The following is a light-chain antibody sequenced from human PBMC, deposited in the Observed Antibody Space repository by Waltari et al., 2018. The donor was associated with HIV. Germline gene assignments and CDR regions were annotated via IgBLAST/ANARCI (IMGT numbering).Light chain of an antibody. CDR2: WAS. CDR1: QSVLYSSDNKNY. V-gene: IGKV4-1*01. Sequence: DIVMTQSPDSLAVSLGERAAINCKSSQSVLYSSDNKNYLAWYQQRPGQPPKLLIYWASTRESGVPDRSSGSGSGTDFPLTISSLQAEDVAVYYCQQSYSPPLTFGGGTKVEIK. J-gene: IGKJ4*01. CDR3: QQSYSPPLT.